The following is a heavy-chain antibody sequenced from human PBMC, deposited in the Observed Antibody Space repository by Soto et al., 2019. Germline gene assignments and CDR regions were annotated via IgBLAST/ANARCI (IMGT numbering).Heavy chain of an antibody. Sequence: QAQLVQSGAEVKKPGASVKVSCKASGYTFTGYDINWVRQATGQGREWMGWMNPNSGNTGYEQNFQGRVSMTRDNSITTAYMELTSLRDDDSAVYYCSGEKGGTTGSDFWGQGTLVTVSS. D-gene: IGHD1-7*01. J-gene: IGHJ4*02. CDR3: SGEKGGTTGSDF. CDR1: GYTFTGYD. V-gene: IGHV1-8*01. CDR2: MNPNSGNT.